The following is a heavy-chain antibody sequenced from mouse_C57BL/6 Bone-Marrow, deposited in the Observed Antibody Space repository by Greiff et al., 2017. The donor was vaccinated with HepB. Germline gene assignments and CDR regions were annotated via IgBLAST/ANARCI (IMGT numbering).Heavy chain of an antibody. V-gene: IGHV14-4*01. D-gene: IGHD2-4*01. Sequence: LVESGAELVRPGASVKLSCTASGFNIKDDYMHWVKQRPEQGLEWIGWIDPENGDTEYASKFQGKATITADTSSNTAYLQLSSLTSEDTAVYYCTSMITDYFDYWGQGTTLTVSS. CDR1: GFNIKDDY. CDR2: IDPENGDT. CDR3: TSMITDYFDY. J-gene: IGHJ2*01.